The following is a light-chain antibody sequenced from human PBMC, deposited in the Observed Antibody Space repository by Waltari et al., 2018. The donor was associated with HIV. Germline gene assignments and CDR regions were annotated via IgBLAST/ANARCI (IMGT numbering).Light chain of an antibody. CDR1: QSIDNY. J-gene: IGKJ2*01. V-gene: IGKV1-39*01. Sequence: DIQMTQSPSSLSESVGDRVTITCRANQSIDNYLNWYHQKPGKAPNLLIYGASSLLSGVSSRVSGSGSGTDFTLTISSLQPEDSATYFCQQTYGIPYTFGQGTKLEI. CDR3: QQTYGIPYT. CDR2: GAS.